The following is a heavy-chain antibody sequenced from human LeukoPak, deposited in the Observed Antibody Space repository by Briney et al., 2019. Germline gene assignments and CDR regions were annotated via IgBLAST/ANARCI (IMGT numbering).Heavy chain of an antibody. Sequence: GGSLRLSCAASGFTFSSYAMSWVRQAPGKGLEWVSTISGSGVSTYYADSVKGRFTISRDNSKNTLYLQMNSLRAEDTAVYYCAKSNGYGLVDIWGQGTMVTVSS. D-gene: IGHD3-10*01. CDR3: AKSNGYGLVDI. V-gene: IGHV3-23*01. CDR2: ISGSGVST. CDR1: GFTFSSYA. J-gene: IGHJ3*02.